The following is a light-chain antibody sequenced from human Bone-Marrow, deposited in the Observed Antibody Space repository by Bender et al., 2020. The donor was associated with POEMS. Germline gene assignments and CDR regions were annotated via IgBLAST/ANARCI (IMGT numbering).Light chain of an antibody. J-gene: IGLJ3*02. CDR1: SFNIGAHA. CDR3: AVWDDSLNGWV. V-gene: IGLV1-44*01. Sequence: QSVLTQPLSASGTPGQRVTISCSGGSFNIGAHAVNWYQHLPGTAPKLLIYSSHRRPSEVPDRFSGSRSGTSASLAISGLQSEDEADYYCAVWDDSLNGWVFGGGTKLTVL. CDR2: SSH.